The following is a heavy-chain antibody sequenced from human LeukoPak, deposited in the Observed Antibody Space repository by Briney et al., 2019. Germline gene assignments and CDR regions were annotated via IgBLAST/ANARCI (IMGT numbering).Heavy chain of an antibody. Sequence: SETLSLTCTVSGGSISSGSYYWGWIRQPPGKGLEWIGSIYYSGSTYCNPSLKSRVTISVDTSKNQFSLKLSSVTAADTAVYYCVTLREGARRWGGTHFDYWGQGTLVTVSS. CDR2: IYYSGST. CDR3: VTLREGARRWGGTHFDY. J-gene: IGHJ4*02. D-gene: IGHD6-6*01. CDR1: GGSISSGSYY. V-gene: IGHV4-39*01.